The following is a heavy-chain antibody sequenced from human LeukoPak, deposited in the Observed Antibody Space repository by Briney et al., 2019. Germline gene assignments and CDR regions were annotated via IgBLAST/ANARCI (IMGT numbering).Heavy chain of an antibody. J-gene: IGHJ4*02. CDR1: GFTFSDYY. V-gene: IGHV3-11*01. CDR3: ARTENYYDSSGYYSPYYFDY. CDR2: ISSSGSTI. D-gene: IGHD3-22*01. Sequence: GGSLRLSCAASGFTFSDYYMSWIRQAPGKGLEWVSYISSSGSTIYYADSVKGRFTISRDNAKNSLYLQMNSLRAEDTAVYYCARTENYYDSSGYYSPYYFDYWGQGTLVTVSS.